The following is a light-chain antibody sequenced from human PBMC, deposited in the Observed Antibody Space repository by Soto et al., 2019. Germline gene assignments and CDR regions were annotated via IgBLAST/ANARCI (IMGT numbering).Light chain of an antibody. Sequence: QSVLTQPPSVSGAPGQRVTISCTGSSSNIGAGYDVHWYQQLPGTAPKLLIYGNSNRPSGVPDRFSGSKSGTSASLAITGLQAEDEADYYCQCYDSSLGGGVFGGGTKLTVL. CDR1: SSNIGAGYD. V-gene: IGLV1-40*01. J-gene: IGLJ3*02. CDR3: QCYDSSLGGGV. CDR2: GNS.